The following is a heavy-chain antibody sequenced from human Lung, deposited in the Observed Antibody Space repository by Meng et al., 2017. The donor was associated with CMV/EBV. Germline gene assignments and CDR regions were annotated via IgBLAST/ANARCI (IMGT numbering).Heavy chain of an antibody. Sequence: GSLRLSCAVYGGSFSGYYWSWIRQPPGKGLEWIGEINHSGSTNYNPSLKSRVTISVDTSKNQFSLKLSSVTAADTAVYYCARAPIVGATRAWFYYGMDVWGQGTTVTVSS. CDR2: INHSGST. CDR3: ARAPIVGATRAWFYYGMDV. J-gene: IGHJ6*02. D-gene: IGHD1-26*01. V-gene: IGHV4-34*01. CDR1: GGSFSGYY.